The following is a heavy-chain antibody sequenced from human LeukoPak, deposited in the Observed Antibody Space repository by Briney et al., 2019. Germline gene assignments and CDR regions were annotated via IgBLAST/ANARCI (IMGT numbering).Heavy chain of an antibody. CDR2: IYYSGST. V-gene: IGHV4-39*07. Sequence: SETLSLTCTVSGGSISSSSYYWGWIRQPPGKGLEWIGSIYYSGSTYYNPSLKSRVTISVDTSKNQFSLKLSSVTAADTAVYYCARDRALASRAFDIWGQGTMVTVSS. CDR3: ARDRALASRAFDI. CDR1: GGSISSSSYY. J-gene: IGHJ3*02.